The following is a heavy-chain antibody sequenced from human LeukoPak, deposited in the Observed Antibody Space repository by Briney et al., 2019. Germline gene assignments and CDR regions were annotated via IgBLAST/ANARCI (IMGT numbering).Heavy chain of an antibody. Sequence: PSETLSLTCTVSGGSISSYYWSWIRQPPGKGLEWIGYIYTSGSTNYNPSLKSRVTISVDTPKNQFSLKLSSVTAADTAVYYCARAPLVGATWYFDYWGQGTLVTVSS. CDR2: IYTSGST. CDR3: ARAPLVGATWYFDY. V-gene: IGHV4-4*09. CDR1: GGSISSYY. D-gene: IGHD1-26*01. J-gene: IGHJ4*02.